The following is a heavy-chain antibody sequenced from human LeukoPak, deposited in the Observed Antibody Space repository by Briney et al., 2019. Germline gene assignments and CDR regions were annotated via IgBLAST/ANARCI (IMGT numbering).Heavy chain of an antibody. CDR3: ARGAQSSSWYAPLYYFDY. V-gene: IGHV1-2*02. D-gene: IGHD6-13*01. Sequence: EASVKVSCKASGYTFTGYYMHWVRQAPGQGLEWMGWINPSSGGTNYAQKFQGRVTMTRDTSISTAYMELSRLRSDDTAVYYCARGAQSSSWYAPLYYFDYWGQGTLVTVSS. J-gene: IGHJ4*02. CDR2: INPSSGGT. CDR1: GYTFTGYY.